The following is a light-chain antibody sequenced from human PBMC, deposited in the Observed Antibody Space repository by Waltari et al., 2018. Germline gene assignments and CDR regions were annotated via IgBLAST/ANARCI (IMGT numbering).Light chain of an antibody. CDR1: SSDVGGYNY. CDR3: CSYAGSYTFVV. J-gene: IGLJ2*01. Sequence: QSALTQPRSVSGSPGPSVTLSCTGTSSDVGGYNYVSWYQPHPGKAPKLMIYDVSKRPSGVTDRFSGSKSGNTASLTISGLQAEDEADYYCCSYAGSYTFVVFGGGTKLTVL. V-gene: IGLV2-11*01. CDR2: DVS.